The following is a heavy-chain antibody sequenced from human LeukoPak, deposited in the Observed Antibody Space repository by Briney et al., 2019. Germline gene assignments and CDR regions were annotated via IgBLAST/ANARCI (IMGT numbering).Heavy chain of an antibody. D-gene: IGHD2-2*01. CDR3: AVYCSSTSCYARRAFDI. J-gene: IGHJ3*02. V-gene: IGHV4-39*01. Sequence: PSETLSLTCTVSGSSIGSSGYYWGWIRQPPGKGLEWIGSIYYSGSTYYNPSLKSRVTISEDTSKNQFSLKLSSVTAADTAVYYCAVYCSSTSCYARRAFDIWGPGTTVTVSS. CDR2: IYYSGST. CDR1: GSSIGSSGYY.